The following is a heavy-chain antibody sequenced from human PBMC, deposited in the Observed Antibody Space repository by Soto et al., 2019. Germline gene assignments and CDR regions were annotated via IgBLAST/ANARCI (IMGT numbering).Heavy chain of an antibody. CDR3: AKERATTTAFDY. Sequence: GGSLRLSCAASGFTFISYGMHWVRQAPGKGLEWVAVIWYDGSNKYYADSVKGRFTISRDNSKNTLYLQMNSLRAEDTAVYYCAKERATTTAFDYWGQGALVTVSS. D-gene: IGHD4-17*01. CDR2: IWYDGSNK. J-gene: IGHJ4*02. V-gene: IGHV3-33*06. CDR1: GFTFISYG.